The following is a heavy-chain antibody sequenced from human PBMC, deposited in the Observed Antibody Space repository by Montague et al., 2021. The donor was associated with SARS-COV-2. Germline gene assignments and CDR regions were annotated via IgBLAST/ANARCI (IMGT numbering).Heavy chain of an antibody. CDR3: ARRAGVVGDTRFDY. V-gene: IGHV4-39*01. Sequence: SETRSLTCTVSGDSISSLHYYWGWIRQSPGKGLEWIGNVFYRGSTYYXXXLRSRVTISVDTSKNQFALRLRSVTATDTAIYYCARRAGVVGDTRFDYWGQGILVPVSS. J-gene: IGHJ4*01. D-gene: IGHD1-26*01. CDR2: VFYRGST. CDR1: GDSISSLHYY.